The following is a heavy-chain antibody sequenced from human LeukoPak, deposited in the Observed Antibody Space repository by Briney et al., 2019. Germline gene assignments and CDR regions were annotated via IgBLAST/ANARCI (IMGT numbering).Heavy chain of an antibody. D-gene: IGHD2-15*01. CDR2: INSDGSST. J-gene: IGHJ5*02. Sequence: GGSLRLSCAASGFTFSSYWMHWVPQPQGRGLVRVSRINSDGSSTSYAASVKGRFTISRDHAKNTLYLQMTSLRAEDTAVYYCARDRPYCCGGSCYARGWFDPWGQGTLVTVSS. CDR1: GFTFSSYW. V-gene: IGHV3-74*01. CDR3: ARDRPYCCGGSCYARGWFDP.